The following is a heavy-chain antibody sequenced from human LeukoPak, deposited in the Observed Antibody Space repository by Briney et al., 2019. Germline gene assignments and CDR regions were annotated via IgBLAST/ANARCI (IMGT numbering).Heavy chain of an antibody. Sequence: PSETLSLTCTVSGGSISSGGYYWSWIRQHPGKGLEWIGYIYFSGSTYYNPSLKSRVIISLDTSKNQFSLELSSVTAADTAVYYCARDSRQYYYDSSLGWYFDLWGRGTLVTVSS. CDR1: GGSISSGGYY. D-gene: IGHD3-22*01. CDR2: IYFSGST. CDR3: ARDSRQYYYDSSLGWYFDL. V-gene: IGHV4-31*03. J-gene: IGHJ2*01.